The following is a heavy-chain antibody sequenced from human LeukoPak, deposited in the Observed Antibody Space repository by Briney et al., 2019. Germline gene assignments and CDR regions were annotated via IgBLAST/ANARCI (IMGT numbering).Heavy chain of an antibody. D-gene: IGHD6-19*01. CDR1: GFTVSSNY. J-gene: IGHJ1*01. CDR3: TRNSGWYGLS. V-gene: IGHV3-53*01. CDR2: IYSGGSA. Sequence: GGSLRLSCAASGFTVSSNYMSRVRQAPGKGLEWVSVIYSGGSAYYADSVKGRFTISRDNSNNTLFLHLNSLRGEDTAVYYCTRNSGWYGLSWGQGTLVTVSS.